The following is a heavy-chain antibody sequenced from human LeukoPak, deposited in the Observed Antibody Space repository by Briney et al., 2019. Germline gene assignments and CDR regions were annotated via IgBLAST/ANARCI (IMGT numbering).Heavy chain of an antibody. CDR1: GFTFSSYW. Sequence: GGSLRLSCAASGFTFSSYWMSWVRQAPGKGLEWVANIKQDGSEKYYVDSVKGRFTISRDNAKNSLYLQMNSLRAEDTAVYYCARVGSSWYSFFDYWGQGTLVTVSP. V-gene: IGHV3-7*01. CDR2: IKQDGSEK. J-gene: IGHJ4*02. D-gene: IGHD6-13*01. CDR3: ARVGSSWYSFFDY.